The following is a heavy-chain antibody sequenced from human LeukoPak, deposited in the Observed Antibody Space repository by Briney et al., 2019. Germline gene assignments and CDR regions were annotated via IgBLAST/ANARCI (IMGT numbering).Heavy chain of an antibody. CDR3: ARGGEAYYYDSSGISNWFDP. J-gene: IGHJ5*02. D-gene: IGHD3-22*01. CDR2: MNPNSGNT. CDR1: GYTFTSYD. V-gene: IGHV1-8*03. Sequence: GASVKVSCKASGYTFTSYDINWVRQATGQGLEWMGWMNPNSGNTGYAQKFQGRVTITRNTSMSTAYMELSSLRSEDTAVYYCARGGEAYYYDSSGISNWFDPWGQGTLVTVSS.